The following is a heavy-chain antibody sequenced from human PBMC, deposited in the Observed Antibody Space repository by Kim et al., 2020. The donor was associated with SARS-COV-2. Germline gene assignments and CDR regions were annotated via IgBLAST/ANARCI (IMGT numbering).Heavy chain of an antibody. D-gene: IGHD6-13*01. Sequence: GGSLRLSCAASGFTFSNYWMHWVRQSPGKGLVRVSHISTDGRYTRSADSVKGRFTISRDNAKNTLYLQMNSLRAEDTAVYYCVRESLKQVEFTWGQGTLLPVSS. CDR1: GFTFSNYW. CDR2: ISTDGRYT. J-gene: IGHJ5*02. V-gene: IGHV3-74*01. CDR3: VRESLKQVEFT.